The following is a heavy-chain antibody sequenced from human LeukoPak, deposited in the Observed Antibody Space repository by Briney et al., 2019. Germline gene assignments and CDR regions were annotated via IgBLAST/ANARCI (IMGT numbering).Heavy chain of an antibody. J-gene: IGHJ3*02. CDR3: ARGGPDYYDSSGYYQTGDAFDI. D-gene: IGHD3-22*01. CDR1: GFTFSNYW. V-gene: IGHV3-74*01. CDR2: INSDGINT. Sequence: GGSLRLSCAASGFTFSNYWMHWVRQAPGKGLVWVSRINSDGINTSYADSVKGRFTISRDNAKNTLYLQMNSLRAEDTAVYYCARGGPDYYDSSGYYQTGDAFDIWGQGTMVTVSS.